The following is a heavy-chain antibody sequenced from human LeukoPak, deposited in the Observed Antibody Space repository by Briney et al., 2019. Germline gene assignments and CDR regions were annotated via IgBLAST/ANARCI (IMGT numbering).Heavy chain of an antibody. Sequence: PSETLSLTCAVYGGSFSGYYWSWIRQPPGKGLEWIGEINHSGSTNYNPSLKSRVTISVDTSKNQFSLKLSSVTAADTAVYYCARLSIYREVAATYNWFDPWGQGTLVTVSS. D-gene: IGHD2-15*01. CDR3: ARLSIYREVAATYNWFDP. CDR1: GGSFSGYY. CDR2: INHSGST. J-gene: IGHJ5*02. V-gene: IGHV4-34*01.